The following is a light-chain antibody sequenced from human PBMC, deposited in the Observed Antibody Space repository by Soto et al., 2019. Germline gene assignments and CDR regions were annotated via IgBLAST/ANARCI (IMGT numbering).Light chain of an antibody. J-gene: IGLJ2*01. Sequence: QSALTQPASVSGSPGQSITISCTGNSSDVGGYNYVSWYQQHPGKAPKLMIYDVSNRPSGVSYRFSGSKSGNTASLTISGLQAEDEADYYCSSYTSSSTEIFGGGTKLTVL. V-gene: IGLV2-14*01. CDR3: SSYTSSSTEI. CDR1: SSDVGGYNY. CDR2: DVS.